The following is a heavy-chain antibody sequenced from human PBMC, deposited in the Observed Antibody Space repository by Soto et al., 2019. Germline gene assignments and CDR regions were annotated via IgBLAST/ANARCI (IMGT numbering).Heavy chain of an antibody. V-gene: IGHV3-23*01. CDR2: ISGSGANT. D-gene: IGHD5-12*01. CDR3: AKQATHFYYYDMDV. J-gene: IGHJ6*02. CDR1: GFTFSMYG. Sequence: EVQLLESGGGLVQPGGSLRLSCAASGFTFSMYGMSWVRQAPGKGLGWVSGISGSGANTYYAESVKGRFTVSRDSSKSTLYLQMNGLRGEDTAVYYCAKQATHFYYYDMDVWGQGTTVTVSS.